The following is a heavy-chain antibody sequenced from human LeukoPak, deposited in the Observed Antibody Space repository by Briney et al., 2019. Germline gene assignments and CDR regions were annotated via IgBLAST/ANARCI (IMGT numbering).Heavy chain of an antibody. D-gene: IGHD2-2*01. V-gene: IGHV3-53*01. Sequence: RGSLRLSCAASGFIVSANYMSWVRQTPGKGLEWVSIFYSGGATFYVDSVKGRFTISRDNSKNMLYLQMNSLRAEDTAVYYCARSRGLDVWGQGTTVTVSS. CDR3: ARSRGLDV. CDR2: FYSGGAT. J-gene: IGHJ6*02. CDR1: GFIVSANY.